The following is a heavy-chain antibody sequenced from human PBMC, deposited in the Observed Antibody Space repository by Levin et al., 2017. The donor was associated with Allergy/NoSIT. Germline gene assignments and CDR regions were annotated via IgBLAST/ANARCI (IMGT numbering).Heavy chain of an antibody. CDR2: IYYSGST. CDR3: ARDWPTAAPGGGNYYDGMDV. J-gene: IGHJ6*04. CDR1: GGSITNYY. Sequence: SETLSLTCTVSGGSITNYYWSWIRQPPGKGLEWIGYIYYSGSTNYNPSLQSRLTISVDTSKNQFSLKLSSVTAADSAMYFCARDWPTAAPGGGNYYDGMDVWGKGTTVTVAS. V-gene: IGHV4-59*01. D-gene: IGHD6-25*01.